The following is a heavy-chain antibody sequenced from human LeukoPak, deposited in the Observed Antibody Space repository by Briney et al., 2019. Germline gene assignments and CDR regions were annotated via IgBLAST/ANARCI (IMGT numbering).Heavy chain of an antibody. CDR2: IIPIFGSA. J-gene: IGHJ3*02. CDR3: AAGTGFLTGYFAAFDI. V-gene: IGHV1-69*13. CDR1: GYTFTSYA. Sequence: SVKVSCKASGYTFTSYAITWVRQAPGQGLEWMGGIIPIFGSANYAQRFQGRVTVTADESTSTAYMDLSSLRSEDTAVYYCAAGTGFLTGYFAAFDIWGQGTMVTVSS. D-gene: IGHD3-9*01.